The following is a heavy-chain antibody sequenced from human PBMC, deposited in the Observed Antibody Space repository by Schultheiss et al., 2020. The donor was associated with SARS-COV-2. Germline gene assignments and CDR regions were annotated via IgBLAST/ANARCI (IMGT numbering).Heavy chain of an antibody. CDR3: ARDPLTGAASFDY. D-gene: IGHD7-27*01. CDR1: GFTFSDYY. V-gene: IGHV3-11*06. J-gene: IGHJ4*02. CDR2: ICSSSSYT. Sequence: GESLKISCAASGFTFSDYYMSWIRQAPGKGLEWVSYICSSSSYTNYADSVKGRFTISRDNAKNSLYLQMNSLRAEDTAVYYCARDPLTGAASFDYWGQGTLVTVSS.